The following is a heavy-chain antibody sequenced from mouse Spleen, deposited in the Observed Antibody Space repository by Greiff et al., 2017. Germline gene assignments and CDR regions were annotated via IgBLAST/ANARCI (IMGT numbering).Heavy chain of an antibody. CDR2: IYPSSGYT. J-gene: IGHJ2*01. Sequence: VQLQQSGAELAKPGASVKLSCKASGYTFTSYWMHWVKQRPGQGLEWIGYIYPSSGYTKYNQKFKDKATLTADKSSSTAYMKLSSLTYEDSAVYYCAISYYYDSRSLGDWGQGTTLTVSS. CDR3: AISYYYDSRSLGD. V-gene: IGHV1-7*01. CDR1: GYTFTSYW. D-gene: IGHD1-1*01.